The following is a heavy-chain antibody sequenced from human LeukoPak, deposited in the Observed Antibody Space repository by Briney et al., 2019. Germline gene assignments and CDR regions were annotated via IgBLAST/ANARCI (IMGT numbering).Heavy chain of an antibody. Sequence: GASVKVSCKASGYTFTSYGISWVRQAPGQGLEWMGWISAYNGNTNYAQKLQGRVTMTTDTSTSTAYMELRSLRSDDTAVYYCARDVVVPAAMGRFDPWGQGTLVTVSS. V-gene: IGHV1-18*01. CDR1: GYTFTSYG. D-gene: IGHD2-2*01. CDR2: ISAYNGNT. J-gene: IGHJ5*02. CDR3: ARDVVVPAAMGRFDP.